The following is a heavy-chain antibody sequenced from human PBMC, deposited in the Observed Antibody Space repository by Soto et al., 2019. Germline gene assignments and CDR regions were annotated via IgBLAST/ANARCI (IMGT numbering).Heavy chain of an antibody. CDR1: GFTFSSYG. Sequence: GGSLRLSCAASGFTFSSYGMHWVRQAPGKGLEWVAVIWYDGSNKYYADSVKGRFTISRDNSKNTLYLQMNSLRAEDTAVYYCARERYSYGYFDYWGQGTLVTVSS. CDR3: ARERYSYGYFDY. CDR2: IWYDGSNK. D-gene: IGHD5-18*01. V-gene: IGHV3-33*01. J-gene: IGHJ4*02.